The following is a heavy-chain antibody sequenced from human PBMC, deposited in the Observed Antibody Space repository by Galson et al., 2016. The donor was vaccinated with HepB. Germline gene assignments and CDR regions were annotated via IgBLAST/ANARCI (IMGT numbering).Heavy chain of an antibody. CDR1: GGSISSYF. V-gene: IGHV4-59*01. J-gene: IGHJ3*02. D-gene: IGHD3-16*01. CDR2: IYYSGSP. Sequence: SETLSLTCSVSGGSISSYFWSWIRQPPGKGLEWIGYIYYSGSPKYNPSLKSRVTISVDTSKNQFSLKLSSVTAADTAVYYCAREFRGMIMSSGDAFDIWGQGTMVTVSS. CDR3: AREFRGMIMSSGDAFDI.